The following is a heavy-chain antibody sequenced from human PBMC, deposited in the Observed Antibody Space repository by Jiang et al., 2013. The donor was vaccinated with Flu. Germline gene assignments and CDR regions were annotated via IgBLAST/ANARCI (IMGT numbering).Heavy chain of an antibody. CDR2: ISYDGSNK. D-gene: IGHD3-22*01. J-gene: IGHJ6*02. CDR1: GFTFSSYA. V-gene: IGHV3-30-3*01. Sequence: VQLVESGGGVVQPGRSLRLSCAASGFTFSSYAMHWVRQAPGKGLEWVAVISYDGSNKYYADSVKGRFTISRDNSKNTLYLQMNSLRAEDTAVYYCALLKGLITMIVVVTDPYGMDVWGQGTTVTVSS. CDR3: ALLKGLITMIVVVTDPYGMDV.